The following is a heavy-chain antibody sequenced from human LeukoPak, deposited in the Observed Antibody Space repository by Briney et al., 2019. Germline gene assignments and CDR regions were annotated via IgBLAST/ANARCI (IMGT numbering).Heavy chain of an antibody. J-gene: IGHJ4*02. CDR1: GGSFSGYY. V-gene: IGHV4-59*10. Sequence: KPSETLSLTCAVYGGSFSGYYWSWIRQPAGKGLEWIGRIYTSGSTNSNPSLKGRVTMSVDTSKNQFSLKLTSVTAADTAVYYCARASYGDYNFDYWGQGTLVTVSS. D-gene: IGHD4-17*01. CDR3: ARASYGDYNFDY. CDR2: IYTSGST.